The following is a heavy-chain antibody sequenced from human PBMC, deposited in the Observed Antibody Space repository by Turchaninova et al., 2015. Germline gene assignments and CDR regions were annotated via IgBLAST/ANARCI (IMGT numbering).Heavy chain of an antibody. CDR1: DYSIQSAYS. J-gene: IGHJ3*02. V-gene: IGHV4-38-2*01. CDR3: ARRVVGATTSNTGAFDI. CDR2: ISHSGST. D-gene: IGHD1-26*01. Sequence: QVQLQESGPGLVKPSETLSLTCAVSDYSIQSAYSWGWTRRPPGKGLEWIGDISHSGSTYYNPSLKSRVTISQDTSKNQISLNRSPVTAADTAIYYCARRVVGATTSNTGAFDIWGQGTMVTVSS.